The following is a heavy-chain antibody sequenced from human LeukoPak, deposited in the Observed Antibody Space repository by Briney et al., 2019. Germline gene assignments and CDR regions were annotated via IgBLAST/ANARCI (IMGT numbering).Heavy chain of an antibody. CDR1: GGSLSHYY. D-gene: IGHD2-21*02. Sequence: SETLSLTRVVYGGSLSHYYWRWIRQPPEKGLEWMGEINRSGSTNYNPSLKSRASISVDTSKHQSSLKLSSVTPADTAVYFCARGGFYRGDDCYVDYWAGGTLVSVSS. J-gene: IGHJ4*02. CDR2: INRSGST. V-gene: IGHV4-34*01. CDR3: ARGGFYRGDDCYVDY.